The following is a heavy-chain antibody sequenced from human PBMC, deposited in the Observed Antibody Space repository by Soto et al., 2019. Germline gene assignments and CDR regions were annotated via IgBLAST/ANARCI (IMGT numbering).Heavy chain of an antibody. D-gene: IGHD1-26*01. CDR2: MEPSTGRT. J-gene: IGHJ4*02. V-gene: IGHV1-8*02. CDR1: GYSFTSLD. Sequence: ASVKVSCKASGYSFTSLDINWVRQTAGQGLEWMGWMEPSTGRTGYAQKFRGRVTMTRDTSINTAYMELTTLTSDDTAFYYCARGVSAGVDYWGQGTLVTVSS. CDR3: ARGVSAGVDY.